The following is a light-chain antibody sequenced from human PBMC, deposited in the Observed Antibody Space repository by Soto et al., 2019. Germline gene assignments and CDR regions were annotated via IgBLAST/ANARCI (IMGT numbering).Light chain of an antibody. J-gene: IGKJ2*01. CDR2: DAS. CDR3: QQYNSYYPYT. Sequence: DIQMTQSPSTLSASVGDRVTITCRASQSISSWLAWYQQKPGKAPKLLIYDASSLESGVPSRFSGSGSGTEFTLTISSLQPDDFANYYCQQYNSYYPYTFGQGTKVDIK. V-gene: IGKV1-5*01. CDR1: QSISSW.